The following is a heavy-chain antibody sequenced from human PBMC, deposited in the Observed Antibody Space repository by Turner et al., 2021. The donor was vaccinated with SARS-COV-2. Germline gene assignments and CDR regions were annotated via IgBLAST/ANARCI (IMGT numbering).Heavy chain of an antibody. CDR3: ARWDNYYDSSGYYPDAFDI. Sequence: EVQLVESGGGLVKPGGSLRLSCAASGLPFSSYSMNWVRQAPGKGLEWVSSISSSSSYIYYADSVKGRFTISRDNAKNSLYLQMNSLRAEDTAVYYCARWDNYYDSSGYYPDAFDIWGQGTMVTVSS. J-gene: IGHJ3*02. D-gene: IGHD3-22*01. CDR1: GLPFSSYS. CDR2: ISSSSSYI. V-gene: IGHV3-21*01.